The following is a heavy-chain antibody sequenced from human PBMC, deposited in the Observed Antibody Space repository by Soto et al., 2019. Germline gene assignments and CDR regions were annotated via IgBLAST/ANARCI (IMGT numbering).Heavy chain of an antibody. CDR3: ARGAPQDL. CDR1: GGPIGTYY. V-gene: IGHV4-59*01. Sequence: NPSETLSLTCTVSGGPIGTYYWSWIRQSPGKGLEWLGYTYYSGSSNYNPSLKSRITISVDTSKNLCFLELISVTAADTAVYYCARGAPQDLWGQGTLVTVYS. CDR2: TYYSGSS. J-gene: IGHJ5*02.